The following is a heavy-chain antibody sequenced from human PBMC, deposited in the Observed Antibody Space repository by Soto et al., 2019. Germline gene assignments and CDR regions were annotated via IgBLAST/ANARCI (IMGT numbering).Heavy chain of an antibody. CDR1: GYTFTTYG. V-gene: IGHV1-18*01. CDR2: ISAHNGNT. CDR3: ARGRYGDY. D-gene: IGHD1-1*01. J-gene: IGHJ4*02. Sequence: QVHLVQSGAEVKKPGASVKVSCKGSGYTFTTYGITWVRQATGQGLEWMGWISAHNGNTNDAPKLQGTVTVTRDTSTRTAYMELRSRRSDDTAVYYCARGRYGDYWGQGALVTVSS.